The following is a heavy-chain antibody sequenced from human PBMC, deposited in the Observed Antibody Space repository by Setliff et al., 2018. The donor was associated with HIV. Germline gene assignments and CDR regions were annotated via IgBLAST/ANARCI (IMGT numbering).Heavy chain of an antibody. D-gene: IGHD3-22*01. J-gene: IGHJ5*02. V-gene: IGHV4-59*12. Sequence: SETLSLTCAVSGGSINSYYRSWIRQPPGKGLEWIGYIYYIGNTNYNPSLKSRVTISVDKSKNQFSLKLSSVTAADTAVHYCAREVAYYYDDSATLREEGFVPWGQGTLVTVSS. CDR3: AREVAYYYDDSATLREEGFVP. CDR1: GGSINSYY. CDR2: IYYIGNT.